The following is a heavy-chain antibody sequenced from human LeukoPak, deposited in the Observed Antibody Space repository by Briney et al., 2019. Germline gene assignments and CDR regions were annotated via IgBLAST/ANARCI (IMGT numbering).Heavy chain of an antibody. CDR2: FDPEDGET. CDR3: ATRVSSGSPAAYWYFDL. D-gene: IGHD3-22*01. CDR1: GYTLTELS. J-gene: IGHJ2*01. V-gene: IGHV1-24*01. Sequence: ASVTVSCKVSGYTLTELSMHWVRQAPGKGLEWMGGFDPEDGETIYAQKFQGRVTMTEDTSTDTAYMELSSLRSEDTAVYYCATRVSSGSPAAYWYFDLWGRGTLVTVSS.